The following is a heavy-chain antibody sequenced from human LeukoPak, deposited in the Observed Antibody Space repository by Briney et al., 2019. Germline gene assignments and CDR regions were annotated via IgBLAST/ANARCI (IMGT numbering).Heavy chain of an antibody. Sequence: PGGSLGLSCTASGFTLRNYDMHWVRQTTEKGLEWVSGIGTEDDTFYPDSVKGRFTISRENAKNSFYLQMNSLRAGDTAVYYCARGRFVLVPSLERWYFDLWGRGTLVTVSP. J-gene: IGHJ2*01. CDR1: GFTLRNYD. D-gene: IGHD2-8*02. CDR3: ARGRFVLVPSLERWYFDL. CDR2: IGTEDDT. V-gene: IGHV3-13*01.